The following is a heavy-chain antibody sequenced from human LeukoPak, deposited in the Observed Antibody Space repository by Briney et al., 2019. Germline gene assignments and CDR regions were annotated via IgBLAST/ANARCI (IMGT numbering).Heavy chain of an antibody. J-gene: IGHJ4*02. CDR3: AKHLGSSYNRGLDY. V-gene: IGHV4-34*01. Sequence: PSETLSLTCAVYGGSFSGYYWSWIRQPPGKGLEWIGEINHSGSTNYNPSLKSRVTISVDTSKNQFSLKLSSVTAADTAVYCAKHLGSSYNRGLDYWGQGTLVTVSS. CDR2: INHSGST. CDR1: GGSFSGYY. D-gene: IGHD3-10*01.